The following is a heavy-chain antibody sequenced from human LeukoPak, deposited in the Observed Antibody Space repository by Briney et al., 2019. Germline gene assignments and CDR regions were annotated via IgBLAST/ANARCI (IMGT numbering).Heavy chain of an antibody. D-gene: IGHD4-17*01. Sequence: PSETLSLTCAVSGGSFSGYYWSWIRQPPGKGLEWIGEINHSGSSNYNPSLKSRVTISVDTSKNQFSLKLSSVTAADTAVYYCARGEDGDYYFQHWGQGTLVTVSS. V-gene: IGHV4-34*01. J-gene: IGHJ1*01. CDR3: ARGEDGDYYFQH. CDR1: GGSFSGYY. CDR2: INHSGSS.